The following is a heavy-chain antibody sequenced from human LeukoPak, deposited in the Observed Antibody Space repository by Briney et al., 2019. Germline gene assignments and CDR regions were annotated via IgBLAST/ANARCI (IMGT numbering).Heavy chain of an antibody. CDR2: ISYDGSNK. Sequence: PGRSLRLSCAASGFTFSSYALHWVRQAPGKGLEWVVVISYDGSNKYYADSVKGRFTISRDNSKNTLYLQMNSLRPEDTAVYYCAKEYALYSGSSSYFDYWGQGTLVTVSS. J-gene: IGHJ4*02. CDR3: AKEYALYSGSSSYFDY. CDR1: GFTFSSYA. D-gene: IGHD1-26*01. V-gene: IGHV3-30*01.